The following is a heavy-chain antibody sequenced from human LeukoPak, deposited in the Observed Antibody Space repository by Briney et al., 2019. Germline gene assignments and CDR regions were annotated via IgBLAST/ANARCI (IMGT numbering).Heavy chain of an antibody. V-gene: IGHV1-18*01. Sequence: ASVKVSCKASGGTFSSYAISWVRQAPGQGLEWMGWISAYNGNTNYAQKLQGRATMTTDTSTSTAYMELRSLRSDDTAVYYCAREYDFWSGRNWFDPWGQGTLVTVSS. D-gene: IGHD3-3*01. CDR2: ISAYNGNT. J-gene: IGHJ5*02. CDR1: GGTFSSYA. CDR3: AREYDFWSGRNWFDP.